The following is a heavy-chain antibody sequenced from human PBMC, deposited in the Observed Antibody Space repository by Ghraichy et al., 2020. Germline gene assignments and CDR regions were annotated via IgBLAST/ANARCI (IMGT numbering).Heavy chain of an antibody. CDR3: ARKSLNSSGWYGY. J-gene: IGHJ4*02. D-gene: IGHD6-19*01. CDR2: INSDGSST. Sequence: GVLNISCAASGFTFSSYWMHWVRQAPGKGLVWVSRINSDGSSTSYADSVKGRFTISRDNAKNTLYLQMNSLRAEDTAVYYCARKSLNSSGWYGYWGQGTLVTVSS. V-gene: IGHV3-74*01. CDR1: GFTFSSYW.